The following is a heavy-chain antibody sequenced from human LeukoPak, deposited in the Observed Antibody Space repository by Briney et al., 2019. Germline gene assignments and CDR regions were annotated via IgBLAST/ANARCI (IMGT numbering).Heavy chain of an antibody. V-gene: IGHV1-8*01. Sequence: GASVKVSCKASGYTFTSYDINWVRQATGQGLEWMGWMNPNSGNTGYAQKFQGRVTMTRNTSISTAYMELSSLRSEDTAVYYCASPGPDLVVVKTVWAPGDDAFDIWGQGTMVTVSS. J-gene: IGHJ3*02. D-gene: IGHD3-22*01. CDR3: ASPGPDLVVVKTVWAPGDDAFDI. CDR1: GYTFTSYD. CDR2: MNPNSGNT.